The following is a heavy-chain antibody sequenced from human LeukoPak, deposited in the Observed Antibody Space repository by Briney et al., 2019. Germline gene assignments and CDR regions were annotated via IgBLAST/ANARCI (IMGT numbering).Heavy chain of an antibody. J-gene: IGHJ4*02. CDR3: TTDQTWIQLCHILYDF. D-gene: IGHD5-18*01. CDR2: IKSRTDGGTT. V-gene: IGHV3-15*01. CDR1: GFAFNKDW. Sequence: PGGSLRLSCAASGFAFNKDWMSWVRQAPGKGLEWVARIKSRTDGGTTDYAAPVKRRFTISRDDSKNTLYLQMNSMKTEDTAVYYCTTDQTWIQLCHILYDFWGQGTLVTVSS.